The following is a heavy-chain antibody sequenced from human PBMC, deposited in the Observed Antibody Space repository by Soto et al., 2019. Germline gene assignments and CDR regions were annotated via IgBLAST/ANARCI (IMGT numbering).Heavy chain of an antibody. CDR2: ITYDGSNK. CDR1: GFNFDNYG. V-gene: IGHV3-30*18. D-gene: IGHD1-7*01. Sequence: SLRLSCQASGFNFDNYGMHWVRQAPGKGLEWVAVITYDGSNKYYADSVKGRFTISRDNSKNTLSLHLNTLKPEDTAVYHCAKERVGGTFYTPLGFWGQGTLVTVSS. CDR3: AKERVGGTFYTPLGF. J-gene: IGHJ4*02.